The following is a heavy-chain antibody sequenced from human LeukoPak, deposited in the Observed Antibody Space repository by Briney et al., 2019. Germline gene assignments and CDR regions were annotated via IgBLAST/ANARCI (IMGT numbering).Heavy chain of an antibody. V-gene: IGHV3-30-3*01. J-gene: IGHJ4*02. CDR3: ARDRYYYDSSGYYPFGY. D-gene: IGHD3-22*01. Sequence: GRSLRLSCAASGFPFSSYAMHWVRQAPGKGLEWVAAISYDGSNKYYADSVKGRFTTSRDNSKSTLYLQMNSLRAEDTAVYYCARDRYYYDSSGYYPFGYWGQGTLVTVSS. CDR1: GFPFSSYA. CDR2: ISYDGSNK.